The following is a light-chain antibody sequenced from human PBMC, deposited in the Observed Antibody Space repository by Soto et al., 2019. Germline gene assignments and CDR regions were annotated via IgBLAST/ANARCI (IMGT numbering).Light chain of an antibody. V-gene: IGKV3-20*01. CDR1: QSLDTYT. CDR2: GAS. Sequence: EIVLTQSPVTLSLSPGEKATLSCRASQSLDTYTLAWYQQKPGQAPRLLIYGASTRAAAIPDRFIGSGSGTDFALTISRLEPEDFAVYYCQQYDNSAWTLGQGTKVDI. CDR3: QQYDNSAWT. J-gene: IGKJ1*01.